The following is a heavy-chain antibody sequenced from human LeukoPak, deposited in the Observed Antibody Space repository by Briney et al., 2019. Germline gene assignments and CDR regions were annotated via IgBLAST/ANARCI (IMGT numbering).Heavy chain of an antibody. D-gene: IGHD2-15*01. V-gene: IGHV3-7*01. J-gene: IGHJ4*02. CDR3: ARVGYYFHY. CDR2: IKQDGSEK. CDR1: GFTFSSYW. Sequence: GGSLRLSCAASGFTFSSYWMSWVRQAPGKGLEWVATIKQDGSEKDFVDSVKGPFTISRANAKNSLYLQMHSLRAEDTALYYCARVGYYFHYWGQGTLVTVSS.